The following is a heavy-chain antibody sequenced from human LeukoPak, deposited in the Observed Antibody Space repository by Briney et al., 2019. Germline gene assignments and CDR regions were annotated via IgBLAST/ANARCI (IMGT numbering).Heavy chain of an antibody. V-gene: IGHV4-39*07. Sequence: PSETLSLTCTVSGGSISSSSYYWGWIRQPPGKGLEWIGSIYYSGSTYYNPSLKSRVTISVDTSKNQFSLKLSSVTAADTAVYYCAVVVPADVNWFDPWGQGTLVTVSS. J-gene: IGHJ5*02. CDR2: IYYSGST. CDR3: AVVVPADVNWFDP. CDR1: GGSISSSSYY. D-gene: IGHD2-2*01.